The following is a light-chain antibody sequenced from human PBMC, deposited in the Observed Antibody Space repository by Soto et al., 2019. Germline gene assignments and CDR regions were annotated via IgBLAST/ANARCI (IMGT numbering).Light chain of an antibody. Sequence: DILITQSPPTLSASLGDRDILSCRASKSISSWLAWYQQKPGNGPNLLIYDVSSMETGVPPRFSGSGSGTEFTLTISRMQPDDFAAYYCQQYNSYSWTFGQGTKVDI. CDR2: DVS. J-gene: IGKJ1*01. V-gene: IGKV1-5*01. CDR3: QQYNSYSWT. CDR1: KSISSW.